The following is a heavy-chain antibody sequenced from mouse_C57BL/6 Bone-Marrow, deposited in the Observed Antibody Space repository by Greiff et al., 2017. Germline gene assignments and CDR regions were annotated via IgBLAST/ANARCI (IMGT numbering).Heavy chain of an antibody. D-gene: IGHD1-1*01. V-gene: IGHV6-3*01. J-gene: IGHJ3*01. CDR2: IRLKSDNYAT. CDR1: GFTFSNYW. CDR3: TGYGRGQAWFAY. Sequence: DVMLVESGGGLVQPGGSMKLSCVASGFTFSNYWMNWVRQSPEKGLEWVAQIRLKSDNYATHYAESVKGRFTISRDDSKSSVYLQRNNLRAEYTGIYYCTGYGRGQAWFAYWGQGTLVTVSA.